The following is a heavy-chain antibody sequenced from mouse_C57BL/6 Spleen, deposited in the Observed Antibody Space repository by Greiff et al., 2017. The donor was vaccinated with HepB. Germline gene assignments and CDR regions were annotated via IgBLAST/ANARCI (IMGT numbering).Heavy chain of an antibody. CDR3: ARTGGGPDY. CDR2: IDPSDSYT. V-gene: IGHV1-59*01. J-gene: IGHJ2*01. CDR1: GYTFTSYW. Sequence: QVQLQQPGAELVRPGTSVKLSCKASGYTFTSYWMHWVKQRPGQGLEWIGVIDPSDSYTNYNQKFKGKATLTVDTSSSTAYMQLSSLTSEDSAVYYFARTGGGPDYWGQGTTLTVSS.